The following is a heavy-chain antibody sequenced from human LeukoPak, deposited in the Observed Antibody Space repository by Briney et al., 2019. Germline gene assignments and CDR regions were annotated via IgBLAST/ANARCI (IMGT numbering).Heavy chain of an antibody. Sequence: KPSETLSLTCTVSGGSISSYYWSWIRQPPGKGLEWIGYIYYSGSTNYNPSLKSRVTISVDTSKNQFSLKLSSVTAADTAVYYCAREGIPAAAGPDAFDIWGQGTMVTVSS. J-gene: IGHJ3*02. CDR2: IYYSGST. CDR1: GGSISSYY. D-gene: IGHD6-13*01. V-gene: IGHV4-59*01. CDR3: AREGIPAAAGPDAFDI.